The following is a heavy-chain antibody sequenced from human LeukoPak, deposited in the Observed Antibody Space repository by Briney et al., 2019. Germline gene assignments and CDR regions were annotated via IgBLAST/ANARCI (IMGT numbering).Heavy chain of an antibody. D-gene: IGHD3-10*01. J-gene: IGHJ5*02. CDR2: IYAGGKT. Sequence: SQTLSLTCTVSGDSISTGGYFWRWIRQPAGKGLEWIGRIYAGGKTNDNPSLRSRVTISVDTSRNQFSLKLNSVTAADTAVYYCARMDYYGSGTYHSWFDPWGQGTLVTVSS. V-gene: IGHV4-61*02. CDR1: GDSISTGGYF. CDR3: ARMDYYGSGTYHSWFDP.